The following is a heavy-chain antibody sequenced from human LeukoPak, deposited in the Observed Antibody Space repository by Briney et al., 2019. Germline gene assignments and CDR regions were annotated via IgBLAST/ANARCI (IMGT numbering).Heavy chain of an antibody. CDR1: GGTFSSYA. Sequence: GASVKVSCKASGGTFSSYAISWVRQAPGQGLEWMGGIIPIFGTANYAQKFQGRVTITADESTSTAYMELSRLRSDDTAVYYCASRESIYGDYVDTDYWGQGTLVTVSS. V-gene: IGHV1-69*13. CDR2: IIPIFGTA. CDR3: ASRESIYGDYVDTDY. J-gene: IGHJ4*02. D-gene: IGHD4-17*01.